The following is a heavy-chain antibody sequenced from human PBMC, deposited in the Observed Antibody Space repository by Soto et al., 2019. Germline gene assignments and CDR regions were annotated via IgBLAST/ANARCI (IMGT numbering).Heavy chain of an antibody. V-gene: IGHV4-30-4*01. D-gene: IGHD3-10*01. CDR3: ASERFGELSYYYYGMDV. Sequence: QVQLQESGPGLVKPSQTLSLTCTVSGGSISSGDYYWSWIRQPPGKGLEWIGYIYYSGSTYYNPSLKSRVTISVDTSKTQFPLKLSSVTAADTAVYYCASERFGELSYYYYGMDVWGQGTTVTVSS. J-gene: IGHJ6*02. CDR2: IYYSGST. CDR1: GGSISSGDYY.